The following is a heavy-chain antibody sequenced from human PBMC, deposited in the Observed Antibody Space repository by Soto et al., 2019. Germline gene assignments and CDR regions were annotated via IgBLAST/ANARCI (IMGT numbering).Heavy chain of an antibody. CDR2: INSDGITT. CDR1: GFTFTNHW. Sequence: EVQLVESGGGRVQPGGSLRLSCAATGFTFTNHWMYWVRQAPGKGLVWVSRINSDGITTFYADSVRGRFTISRDNARTTVFLQMNSLRGEDTGVYYCARGIQWRYGMDVWGQGTTVTVSS. D-gene: IGHD6-19*01. J-gene: IGHJ6*02. CDR3: ARGIQWRYGMDV. V-gene: IGHV3-74*01.